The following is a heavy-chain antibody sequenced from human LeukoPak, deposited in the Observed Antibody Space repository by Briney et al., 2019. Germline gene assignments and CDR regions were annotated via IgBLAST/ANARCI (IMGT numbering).Heavy chain of an antibody. Sequence: ASVKVSCKASGGTFSSYAISWVRQAPGQGLEWMGWISAYNGNTNYAQKLQGRVTMTTDTSTSTAYMELRSLRSDDTAVYYCGRFYYDSSGYPPAAFDIWGQGTMVTVSS. V-gene: IGHV1-18*01. D-gene: IGHD3-22*01. CDR1: GGTFSSYA. CDR2: ISAYNGNT. J-gene: IGHJ3*02. CDR3: GRFYYDSSGYPPAAFDI.